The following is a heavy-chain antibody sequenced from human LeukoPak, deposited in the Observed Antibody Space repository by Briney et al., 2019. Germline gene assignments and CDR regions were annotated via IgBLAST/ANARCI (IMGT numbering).Heavy chain of an antibody. CDR3: ARDLYSGSSGAFDI. V-gene: IGHV1-69*04. J-gene: IGHJ3*02. CDR2: IIPILGIA. CDR1: GGTFSSYA. D-gene: IGHD1-26*01. Sequence: GASVKVSCKASGGTFSSYAISWVRQAPGQGLEWMGRIIPILGIANYAQMFQGRVTITADKSTSTAYMELSSLRSEDTAVYYCARDLYSGSSGAFDIWGQGTMVTVSS.